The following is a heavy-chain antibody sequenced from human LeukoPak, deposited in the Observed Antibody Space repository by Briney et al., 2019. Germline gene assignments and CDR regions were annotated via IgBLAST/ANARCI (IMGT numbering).Heavy chain of an antibody. Sequence: GGSLRLSCAASGFTFSSYAMSWVRQAPGKGLEWVANIKQDGSEKYYVDSVKGRFTISRDNAKNSLYLQMNSLRAEDTAVYYCARDWNTIFGVVIKYWFDPWGQGTLVTVSS. CDR3: ARDWNTIFGVVIKYWFDP. V-gene: IGHV3-7*01. CDR2: IKQDGSEK. CDR1: GFTFSSYA. D-gene: IGHD3-3*01. J-gene: IGHJ5*02.